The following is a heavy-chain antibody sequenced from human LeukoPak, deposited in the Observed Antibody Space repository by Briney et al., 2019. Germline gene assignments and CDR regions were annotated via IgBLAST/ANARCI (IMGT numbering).Heavy chain of an antibody. V-gene: IGHV4-4*07. CDR2: IYTSGST. Sequence: SETLSLTCTVSGGSISSYYWSWIRQPAGKGLEWIGRIYTSGSTNYNPSLKSRVTMSVDTSKNQFSLKLSSVTAADTAVYYCAGLYYYGSGSSFDHWGQGTLVTVSS. CDR1: GGSISSYY. CDR3: AGLYYYGSGSSFDH. D-gene: IGHD3-10*01. J-gene: IGHJ4*02.